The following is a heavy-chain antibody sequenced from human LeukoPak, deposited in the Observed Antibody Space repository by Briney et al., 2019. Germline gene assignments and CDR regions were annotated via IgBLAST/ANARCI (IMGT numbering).Heavy chain of an antibody. V-gene: IGHV4-59*08. CDR2: IYHSGST. J-gene: IGHJ4*02. CDR3: ARITMVRGVSVDY. Sequence: SETLSLTCTVSGGSISSYYWSWIRQPPGKGLEWIGYIYHSGSTYYNPSLKSRVTISVDTSKNQFSLKLSSVTAADTAVYYCARITMVRGVSVDYWGQGTLVTVSS. D-gene: IGHD3-10*01. CDR1: GGSISSYY.